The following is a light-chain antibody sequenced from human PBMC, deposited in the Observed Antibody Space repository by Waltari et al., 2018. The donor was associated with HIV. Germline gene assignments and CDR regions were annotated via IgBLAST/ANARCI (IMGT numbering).Light chain of an antibody. J-gene: IGKJ2*02. V-gene: IGKV2D-29*01. CDR1: QSLLHSDGRTY. CDR3: MQSLELPPWT. CDR2: EVS. Sequence: IVMTQTLTSLSVAAGQAAPITCKSSQSLLHSDGRTYLYWYFQRPGQPPHVLIYEVSNRFSGVPDRFSGSGSGTDFTLKISRVEAADAGVYYCMQSLELPPWTFGQGTKLEIK.